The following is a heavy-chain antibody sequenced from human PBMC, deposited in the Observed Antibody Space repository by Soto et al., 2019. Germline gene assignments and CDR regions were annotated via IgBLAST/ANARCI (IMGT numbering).Heavy chain of an antibody. CDR3: ASNDFWSGYSVLDY. V-gene: IGHV1-18*01. CDR2: ISAYNGNT. J-gene: IGHJ4*02. Sequence: ASVKVSCKASGYTFTSYGISWVRQAPGQGLEWMGWISAYNGNTNYAQKLQGRVTMTTDTSTSTAYMELRSLRSDDTAVYYCASNDFWSGYSVLDYWGQGTLVTVSS. CDR1: GYTFTSYG. D-gene: IGHD3-3*01.